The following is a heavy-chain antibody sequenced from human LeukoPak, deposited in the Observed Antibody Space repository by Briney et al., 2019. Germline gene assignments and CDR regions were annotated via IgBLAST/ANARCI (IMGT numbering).Heavy chain of an antibody. CDR2: IRYDGSNK. J-gene: IGHJ4*02. D-gene: IGHD3-10*01. V-gene: IGHV3-30*02. CDR1: GFTFSSYG. CDR3: ARITYGSGNCY. Sequence: GGSLRLSCAASGFTFSSYGMHWVRQAPGKGLEWVAFIRYDGSNKYYADSVKGRFTISRDNSKNTLYLQMNSLRAEDTAVYYCARITYGSGNCYWAQGTLVTVSS.